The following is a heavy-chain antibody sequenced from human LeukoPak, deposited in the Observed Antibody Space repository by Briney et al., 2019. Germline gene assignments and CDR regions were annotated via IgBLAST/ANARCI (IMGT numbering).Heavy chain of an antibody. Sequence: SETLSLTCAVYGGSFSGYYWSWIRQPPGKGLEWIGEINHSGSTNYIPSLKSRVTISVDTSKNQFSLKLSSVTAADTAVYYCARGGIAAADYYFDYWGQGTLVTVS. CDR3: ARGGIAAADYYFDY. V-gene: IGHV4-34*01. CDR2: INHSGST. CDR1: GGSFSGYY. J-gene: IGHJ4*02. D-gene: IGHD6-13*01.